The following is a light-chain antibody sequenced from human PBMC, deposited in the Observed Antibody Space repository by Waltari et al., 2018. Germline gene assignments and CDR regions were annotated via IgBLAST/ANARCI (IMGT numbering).Light chain of an antibody. CDR1: QSVLYSSNHKNY. CDR2: WAS. CDR3: QQYYSTPHT. Sequence: DIVMTQSPDSLAVSLGERATIHCKSSQSVLYSSNHKNYLAWYQQKPGQPPRLLIYWASTRESGVPDRFSGSGSGTDFTLTISSLQAEDVAVYYCQQYYSTPHTFGQGTKLEIK. V-gene: IGKV4-1*01. J-gene: IGKJ2*01.